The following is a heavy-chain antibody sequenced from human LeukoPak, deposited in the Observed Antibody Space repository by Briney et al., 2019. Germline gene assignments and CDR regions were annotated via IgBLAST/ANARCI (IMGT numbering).Heavy chain of an antibody. CDR1: GFTFSSYS. V-gene: IGHV3-21*01. D-gene: IGHD1-26*01. CDR3: ARDVSGSYPSYMDV. J-gene: IGHJ6*03. Sequence: PGGSLRLSCAASGFTFSSYSMNWVRQAPGKGLEWVSSISSSSSYIYYADSVKGRFTISRDNAKNSLYLQMNSLRAEDTAVYYCARDVSGSYPSYMDVWGKGTTVTISS. CDR2: ISSSSSYI.